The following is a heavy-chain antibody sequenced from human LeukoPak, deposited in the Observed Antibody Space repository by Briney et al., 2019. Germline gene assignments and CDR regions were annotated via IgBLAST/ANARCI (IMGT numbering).Heavy chain of an antibody. Sequence: SETLSLTCAVYGGSFSGYYWSWIRQPPGKGLEWIGEINHSGSTNYNPSLKSRVTISVDTSKNQFSLKLSSVTVADTAVYYCASHLTSDWFDPWGQGTLVTVSS. D-gene: IGHD3-10*01. CDR2: INHSGST. CDR1: GGSFSGYY. J-gene: IGHJ5*02. V-gene: IGHV4-34*01. CDR3: ASHLTSDWFDP.